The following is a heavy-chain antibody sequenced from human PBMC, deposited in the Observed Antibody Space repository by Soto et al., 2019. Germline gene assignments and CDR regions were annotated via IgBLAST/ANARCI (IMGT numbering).Heavy chain of an antibody. CDR1: GFTFTTYW. CDR2: VYPDDSDT. CDR3: ARAFRSNYYAF. D-gene: IGHD3-3*01. J-gene: IGHJ4*02. Sequence: GESLKISFKGSGFTFTTYWIGWVRQVPGKGLEWMGVVYPDDSDTRYSPSFQGRVTISADKSNPTAYLQWSSLEASDTAVYYCARAFRSNYYAFWGQGTLVTVSS. V-gene: IGHV5-51*01.